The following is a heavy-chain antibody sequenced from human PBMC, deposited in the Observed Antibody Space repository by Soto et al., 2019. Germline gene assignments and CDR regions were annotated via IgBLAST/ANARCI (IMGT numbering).Heavy chain of an antibody. CDR3: AREVSPSGPEAPY. CDR2: IWYDGSNR. V-gene: IGHV3-33*01. Sequence: GGSLRLSCAASGFTFNNYAMHWVRQAPGKGLEWVAIIWYDGSNRYYADSVKGRFTISRDNSNNTLYLQMNSLSAEDTAVYYCAREVSPSGPEAPYWGQGTLVTVSS. J-gene: IGHJ4*02. CDR1: GFTFNNYA.